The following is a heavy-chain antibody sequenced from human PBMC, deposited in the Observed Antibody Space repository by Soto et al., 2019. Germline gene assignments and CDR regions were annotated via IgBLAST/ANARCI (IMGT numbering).Heavy chain of an antibody. V-gene: IGHV3-30*18. CDR1: GFTFSSYG. CDR2: ISYDGSNK. J-gene: IGHJ4*02. CDR3: AKEYYYDSSGSY. Sequence: GGSLRLSCAASGFTFSSYGMHWVRQAPGKGLEWVAVISYDGSNKYYADSVKGRFTISRDNSKNTLYLQMNSLRAEDTAVYYCAKEYYYDSSGSYWGQGTLVTVSS. D-gene: IGHD3-22*01.